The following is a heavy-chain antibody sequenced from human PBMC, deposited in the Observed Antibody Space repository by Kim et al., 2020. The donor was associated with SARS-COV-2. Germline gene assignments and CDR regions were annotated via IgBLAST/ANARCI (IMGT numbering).Heavy chain of an antibody. J-gene: IGHJ5*02. Sequence: SLKSRVTISVDTSKTQFSLKLSSVTAADTAVYYCAREMNVGIAAAGRFDPWGQGTLVTVSS. CDR3: AREMNVGIAAAGRFDP. V-gene: IGHV4-59*01. D-gene: IGHD6-13*01.